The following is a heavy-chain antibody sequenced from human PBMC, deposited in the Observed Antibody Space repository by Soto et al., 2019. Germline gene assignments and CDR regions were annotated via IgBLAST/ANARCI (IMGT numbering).Heavy chain of an antibody. V-gene: IGHV3-23*01. CDR3: AKVFRSAAGIPWFDP. Sequence: GSLRLSCAASGFTLSSYAMSWVRQAPGKGLEWVSAISGSGGSTYYADSVKGRFTISRDNSKNTLYLQMNSLRAEDTAVYYCAKVFRSAAGIPWFDPWGQGTLVTVSS. J-gene: IGHJ5*02. CDR1: GFTLSSYA. CDR2: ISGSGGST. D-gene: IGHD2-2*02.